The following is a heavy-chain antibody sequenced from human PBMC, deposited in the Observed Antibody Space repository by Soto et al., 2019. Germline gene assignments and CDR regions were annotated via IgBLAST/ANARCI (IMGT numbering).Heavy chain of an antibody. CDR3: ARVTLVAGILYYYYGMDV. V-gene: IGHV1-69*06. CDR2: IIPIFGTA. Sequence: GASVKVSCKASGGTFSGYAISWVRQAPGQGLEWMGGIIPIFGTANYAQKFQGRVTITADKSTSTAYIELSSLRSEDTAVYYCARVTLVAGILYYYYGMDVWGQGTTVTVSS. D-gene: IGHD6-19*01. J-gene: IGHJ6*02. CDR1: GGTFSGYA.